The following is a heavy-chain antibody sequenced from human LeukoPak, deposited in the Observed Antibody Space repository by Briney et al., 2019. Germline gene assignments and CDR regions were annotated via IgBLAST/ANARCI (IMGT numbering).Heavy chain of an antibody. CDR3: ATRVEGPNLAYCGGDCCARGAFDI. J-gene: IGHJ3*02. V-gene: IGHV1-24*01. D-gene: IGHD2-21*02. CDR1: GYTLTELS. CDR2: FDPEDGET. Sequence: ASVKVSCKVSGYTLTELSMHWVRQAPGKGLEWMGGFDPEDGETIYAQKFQGRVTMTEDTSTDTAYMELSSLRSEDTAVYYCATRVEGPNLAYCGGDCCARGAFDIWGQGTMVTVSS.